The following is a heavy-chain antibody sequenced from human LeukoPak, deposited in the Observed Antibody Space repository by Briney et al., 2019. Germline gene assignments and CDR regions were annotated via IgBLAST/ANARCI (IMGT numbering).Heavy chain of an antibody. D-gene: IGHD5-18*01. Sequence: SVKVSCKASGGTFSSYAISWVRQAPGQGLEWMGRIIPILGIANYAQKFQGRVTITADKSTSTAYMELSSLRSEDTAVYYCATWIQLWDNHDAFDIWGQGTMVTVSS. V-gene: IGHV1-69*04. CDR2: IIPILGIA. J-gene: IGHJ3*02. CDR3: ATWIQLWDNHDAFDI. CDR1: GGTFSSYA.